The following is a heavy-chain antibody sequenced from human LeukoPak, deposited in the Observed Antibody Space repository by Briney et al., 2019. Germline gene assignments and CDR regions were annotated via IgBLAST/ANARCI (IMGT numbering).Heavy chain of an antibody. D-gene: IGHD4-17*01. J-gene: IGHJ3*02. V-gene: IGHV1-18*01. CDR3: ARDDYGDYGDAFDI. Sequence: ASVKVSCKASGYTFTSYGISWVRRAPGQGLEWMGWISAYNGNTNYAQKLQGRVTMTTDTSTSTAYMELRSLRSDDAAVYYCARDDYGDYGDAFDIWGQGTMVTVSS. CDR2: ISAYNGNT. CDR1: GYTFTSYG.